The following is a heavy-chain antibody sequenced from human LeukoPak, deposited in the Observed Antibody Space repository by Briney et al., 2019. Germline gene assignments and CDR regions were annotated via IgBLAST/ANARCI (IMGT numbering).Heavy chain of an antibody. V-gene: IGHV3-30*18. CDR1: GFTFSSYG. Sequence: GGSLILSCAASGFTFSSYGMHWVRQAPGKGLEWVAVISYDGSNKYYADSVKGRFTISRDNSKNTLYLQMNSLRAEDTAVYYCAKDSGSYIFDYWGQGTLVTVSS. J-gene: IGHJ4*02. CDR3: AKDSGSYIFDY. CDR2: ISYDGSNK. D-gene: IGHD1-26*01.